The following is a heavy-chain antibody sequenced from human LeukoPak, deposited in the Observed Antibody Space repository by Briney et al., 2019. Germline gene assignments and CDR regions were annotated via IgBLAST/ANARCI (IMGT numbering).Heavy chain of an antibody. CDR2: IRGSGGST. CDR3: GKDTIEVGGYYFDY. J-gene: IGHJ4*02. D-gene: IGHD6-19*01. Sequence: PGGSLRLSCEVSGFTFSSYAMSWVRQAPGKGLEWVSGIRGSGGSTYYADSVKGRFTISRDNSKNTLYLQMNSLRAEDTAVYYCGKDTIEVGGYYFDYWGQGTLVTVSS. V-gene: IGHV3-23*01. CDR1: GFTFSSYA.